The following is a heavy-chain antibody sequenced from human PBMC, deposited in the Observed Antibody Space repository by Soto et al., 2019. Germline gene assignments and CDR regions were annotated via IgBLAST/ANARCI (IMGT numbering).Heavy chain of an antibody. Sequence: GGSLRLSCAASGFTFSSYDMHWVRQATGKGLEWVSAIGTAGYPDYPGSVKGRFTISRENAKNSLYLQMNSLRAGDTSVYYCARGGWGSGDAFDIWGQGTMVTVSS. CDR1: GFTFSSYD. D-gene: IGHD7-27*01. CDR3: ARGGWGSGDAFDI. J-gene: IGHJ3*02. V-gene: IGHV3-13*05. CDR2: IGTAGYP.